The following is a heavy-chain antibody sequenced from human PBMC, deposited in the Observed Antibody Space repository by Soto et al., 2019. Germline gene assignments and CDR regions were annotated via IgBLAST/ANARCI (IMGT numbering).Heavy chain of an antibody. CDR3: AHSAFQTGDFDY. D-gene: IGHD1-26*01. J-gene: IGHJ4*02. V-gene: IGHV2-5*02. CDR1: GFSLSTSGVS. Sequence: QITLKESGPTLVKPTQTLTLTCTFSGFSLSTSGVSVGWSRQPPGKALERLALIYWDDDKRYSPSLKSSLTITKDNSKNQVVLTMTNMDPVDTATYYCAHSAFQTGDFDYWGQGTLVTVSS. CDR2: IYWDDDK.